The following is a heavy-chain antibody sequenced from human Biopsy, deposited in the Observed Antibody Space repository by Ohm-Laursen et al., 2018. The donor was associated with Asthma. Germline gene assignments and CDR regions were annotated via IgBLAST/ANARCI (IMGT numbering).Heavy chain of an antibody. CDR3: ASPSSSREILYYYYNMDI. Sequence: AASVKVSCKASGGTFGNYAISWVRQAPGLGLEWMGGISPVFGSTNIAQKFQGRVTISADIFTKTAYLEVSSLRSDDTAVYYCASPSSSREILYYYYNMDIWGQGTTVTVSS. CDR1: GGTFGNYA. J-gene: IGHJ6*02. CDR2: ISPVFGST. V-gene: IGHV1-69*06. D-gene: IGHD6-13*01.